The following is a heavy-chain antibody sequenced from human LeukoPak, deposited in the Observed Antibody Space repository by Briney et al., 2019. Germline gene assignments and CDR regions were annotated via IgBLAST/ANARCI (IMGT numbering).Heavy chain of an antibody. D-gene: IGHD3-10*01. CDR3: ARDVTMVRGLIGYYFDY. Sequence: GGSLRLSCAASGFTVSSNYMSWVRQAPGKGLEWVAVISYDGSNKYYSDSVKGRYTISRDNSKNTLYLQMNSLRAEDTAVYYCARDVTMVRGLIGYYFDYWGQGTLVTVSS. CDR2: ISYDGSNK. CDR1: GFTVSSNY. V-gene: IGHV3-30-3*01. J-gene: IGHJ4*02.